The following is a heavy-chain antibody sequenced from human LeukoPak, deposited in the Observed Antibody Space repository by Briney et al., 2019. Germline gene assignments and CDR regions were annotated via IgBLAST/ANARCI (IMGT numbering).Heavy chain of an antibody. CDR1: GDTLNSYA. CDR3: ATVPTTVTTSANFDY. J-gene: IGHJ4*02. CDR2: IIPLLGIA. Sequence: ASVKVSCKAPGDTLNSYAISWVRQAPGQGLEWMGRIIPLLGIANYAQKFQGRVTISADKSTSTAYMELSSLRSEDTAVYYCATVPTTVTTSANFDYWGQGTLVTVSS. V-gene: IGHV1-69*04. D-gene: IGHD4-17*01.